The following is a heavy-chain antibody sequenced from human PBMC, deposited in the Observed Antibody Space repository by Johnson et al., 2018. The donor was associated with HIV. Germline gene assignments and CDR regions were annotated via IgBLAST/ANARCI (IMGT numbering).Heavy chain of an antibody. Sequence: VQVVESGGGLIQPGGSLRLSCAASGFTVRSNYMSWVRQAPGKGLEWVSVIYSGGSTYYADAVKGRFTISRDNSKNTLYLQMNSLRAEDTAVYYCARDPSATYAFDIWGQGTMVTVSS. V-gene: IGHV3-53*01. CDR2: IYSGGST. CDR1: GFTVRSNY. CDR3: ARDPSATYAFDI. J-gene: IGHJ3*02.